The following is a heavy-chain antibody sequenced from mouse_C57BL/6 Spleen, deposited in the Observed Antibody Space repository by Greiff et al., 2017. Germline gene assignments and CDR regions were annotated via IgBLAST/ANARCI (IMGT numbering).Heavy chain of an antibody. V-gene: IGHV1-80*01. CDR2: IYPGDGDT. D-gene: IGHD1-1*01. Sequence: QVHVKQSGAELVKPGASVKISCNASGYAFSSYWMNWVKQRPGKGLEWIGQIYPGDGDTNYNGKFKGKATLTADKSSSTAYMQLNSLTSEASAVYFCARAGSSVVFDVWGTGTTVTVSS. CDR3: ARAGSSVVFDV. J-gene: IGHJ1*03. CDR1: GYAFSSYW.